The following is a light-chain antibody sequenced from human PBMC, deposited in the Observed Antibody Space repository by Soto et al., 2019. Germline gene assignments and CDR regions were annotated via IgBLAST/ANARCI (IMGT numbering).Light chain of an antibody. CDR3: QQYNSQRT. V-gene: IGKV1-5*03. CDR2: KAS. CDR1: QYISSW. Sequence: DIQMTQSPSTLSASVGDRVTITCRASQYISSWLAWYQQKPGKAPKLLIYKASSLESGVPSRFSGSGSGTEFTLPISSLQSDDFATYYCQQYNSQRTFGQGTKVEIK. J-gene: IGKJ1*01.